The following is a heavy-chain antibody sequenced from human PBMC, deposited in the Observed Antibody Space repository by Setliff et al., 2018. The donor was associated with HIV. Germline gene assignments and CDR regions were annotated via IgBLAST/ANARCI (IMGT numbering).Heavy chain of an antibody. Sequence: SETLSLTCTVSGGSISRHYWSWIRQPPGKGLEWIGYIDYSGTTNYNPSLKSRVTISIATSKNHFSLKLTSVTAADTAVYYCARVVSRATVGGWNYYIDYWGQGTLVTVSS. V-gene: IGHV4-59*11. CDR3: ARVVSRATVGGWNYYIDY. CDR1: GGSISRHY. J-gene: IGHJ4*02. CDR2: IDYSGTT. D-gene: IGHD1-26*01.